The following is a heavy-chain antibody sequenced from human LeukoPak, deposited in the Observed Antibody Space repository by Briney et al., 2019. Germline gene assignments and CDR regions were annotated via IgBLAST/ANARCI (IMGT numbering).Heavy chain of an antibody. J-gene: IGHJ6*03. CDR2: IRYDGSNK. CDR1: GFTFNNYA. V-gene: IGHV3-30*02. D-gene: IGHD5-12*01. Sequence: PGGSLRLSCAASGFTFNNYAMTWVRQAPGKGLEWVAFIRYDGSNKYYADSVKGRFTISRDNSKNTLYLQMNSLRAEDTAVYYCAKDGSGYSGYGPALGYYYYMDVWGKGTTVTVSS. CDR3: AKDGSGYSGYGPALGYYYYMDV.